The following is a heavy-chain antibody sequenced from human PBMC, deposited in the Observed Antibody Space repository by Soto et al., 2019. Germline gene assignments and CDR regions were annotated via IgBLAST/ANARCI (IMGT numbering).Heavy chain of an antibody. D-gene: IGHD6-19*01. CDR3: ARRYSRAFDY. CDR1: GGSISSYY. Sequence: PSETLSLTCTVSGGSISSYYWSWIRQPPGKGLEWIGYIYYSGTTNYNPSLKSRVTISVDTSKIQFSLKLSSVTAADTAVYYCARRYSRAFDYWGQGTLVTVSS. J-gene: IGHJ4*02. V-gene: IGHV4-59*08. CDR2: IYYSGTT.